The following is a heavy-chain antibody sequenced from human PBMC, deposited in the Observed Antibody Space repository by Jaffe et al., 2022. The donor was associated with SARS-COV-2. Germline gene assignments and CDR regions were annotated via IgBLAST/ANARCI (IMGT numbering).Heavy chain of an antibody. Sequence: QVQLVESGGGVVQPGRSLRLSCAASGFTFSSYGMHWVRQAPGKGLEWVAVISYDGSNKYYADSVKGRFTISRDNSKNTLYLQMNSLRAEDTAVYYCLTTDYWGQGTLVTVSS. CDR2: ISYDGSNK. V-gene: IGHV3-30*03. J-gene: IGHJ4*02. CDR1: GFTFSSYG. D-gene: IGHD4-17*01. CDR3: LTTDY.